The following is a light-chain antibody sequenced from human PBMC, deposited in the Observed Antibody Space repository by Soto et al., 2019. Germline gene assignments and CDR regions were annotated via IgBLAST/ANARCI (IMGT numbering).Light chain of an antibody. V-gene: IGKV1-9*01. CDR2: AAS. CDR3: QQVYVYPLT. CDR1: QGISSD. Sequence: IHFTQSPSFVPADVGGRVSITCPASQGISSDLGWYQQKPGKAPKRLIYAASTLQSGVPSRFSGSGSGTEFTLTISSLQSEDFATYYCQQVYVYPLTFGGGTKVDI. J-gene: IGKJ4*01.